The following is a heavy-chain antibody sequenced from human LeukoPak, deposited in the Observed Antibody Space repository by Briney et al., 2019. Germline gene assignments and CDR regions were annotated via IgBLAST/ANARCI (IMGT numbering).Heavy chain of an antibody. D-gene: IGHD3-22*01. CDR3: ARYYDSTGSFDY. CDR2: IYYIGST. J-gene: IGHJ4*02. CDR1: GGSISSYY. Sequence: SETLSLTCTVSGGSISSYYWSWIRQPPGKGLEWIGYIYYIGSTNYNPSLRSRLTMSVDTSKNQFSLRLSSVIAADTAVYYCARYYDSTGSFDYWGQGTLVTVSS. V-gene: IGHV4-59*01.